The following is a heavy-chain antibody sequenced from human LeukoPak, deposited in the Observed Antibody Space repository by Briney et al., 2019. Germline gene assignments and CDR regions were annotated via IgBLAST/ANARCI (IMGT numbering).Heavy chain of an antibody. Sequence: ASVKVSCKASGYTFSSYGISWVRQAPGQGLEWMGWISDYNGKKNYAQKVQGRVTMTTDPFTSTAYMELRSLRSDDTAVYYCARDGPDRAAWFDPWGQGTLVTVSS. CDR2: ISDYNGKK. J-gene: IGHJ5*02. CDR1: GYTFSSYG. D-gene: IGHD3-22*01. V-gene: IGHV1-18*01. CDR3: ARDGPDRAAWFDP.